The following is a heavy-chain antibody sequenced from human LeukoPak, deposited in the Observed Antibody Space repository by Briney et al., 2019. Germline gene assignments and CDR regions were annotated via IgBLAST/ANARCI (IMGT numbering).Heavy chain of an antibody. D-gene: IGHD3-9*01. J-gene: IGHJ4*02. Sequence: GGSLRLSCAVSGFTVSGNYMSWVRQAPGKGLEWVSLIYSGGTTYYADSVKGRFTISRDNSKNTLFLQMDSLRVEDTAVYYCARDRGIMTGYHDYWGQGTLVTVSS. CDR1: GFTVSGNY. CDR3: ARDRGIMTGYHDY. CDR2: IYSGGTT. V-gene: IGHV3-53*01.